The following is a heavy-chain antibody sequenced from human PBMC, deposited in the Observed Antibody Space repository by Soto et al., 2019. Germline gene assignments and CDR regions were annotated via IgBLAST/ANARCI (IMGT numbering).Heavy chain of an antibody. CDR3: ARFYGDHLHHYYYYYGMDV. CDR2: ISGSGSTI. Sequence: EVQLLESGGGLVQPGGSLRLSCAASGFTFSSYAVSWVRQAPGKGPEWISSISGSGSTIYYADSVKGRFTISRDNSKNTLYLQMSSLRAEDTAVYYCARFYGDHLHHYYYYYGMDVWDQGTTVTVSS. CDR1: GFTFSSYA. D-gene: IGHD4-17*01. J-gene: IGHJ6*02. V-gene: IGHV3-23*01.